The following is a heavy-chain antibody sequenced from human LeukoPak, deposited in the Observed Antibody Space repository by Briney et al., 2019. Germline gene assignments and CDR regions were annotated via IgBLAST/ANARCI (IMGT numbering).Heavy chain of an antibody. D-gene: IGHD3-22*01. V-gene: IGHV1-69*13. Sequence: SVKVSCKASGGTFSRFTISWVRQAPGQGFEWMGGITPIFGTANFAQKFQGRVSITADESTSTAFMELSSLRSEDTAVYYCAREWGLESSGYYYAYRGQGTLVTVSS. CDR1: GGTFSRFT. CDR3: AREWGLESSGYYYAY. J-gene: IGHJ4*02. CDR2: ITPIFGTA.